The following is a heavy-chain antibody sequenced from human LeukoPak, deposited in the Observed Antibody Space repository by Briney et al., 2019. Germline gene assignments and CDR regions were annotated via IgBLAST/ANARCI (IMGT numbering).Heavy chain of an antibody. D-gene: IGHD6-13*01. V-gene: IGHV3-74*01. J-gene: IGHJ5*02. CDR3: ASCLDSSSWKYGNWFDP. Sequence: GGSLRLSCAASGFTFGSYWMHWVRQAPGKGLVWVSRINSDGSSTTYADSVKGRFTISRDNAKNTLYLQMDSLRAEDTAVYYCASCLDSSSWKYGNWFDPWGQGTLVTVSS. CDR1: GFTFGSYW. CDR2: INSDGSST.